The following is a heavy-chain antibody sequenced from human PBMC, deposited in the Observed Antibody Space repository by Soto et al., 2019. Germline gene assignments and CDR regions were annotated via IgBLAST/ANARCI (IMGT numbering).Heavy chain of an antibody. D-gene: IGHD3-22*01. J-gene: IGHJ3*02. V-gene: IGHV4-59*01. CDR3: ARTYAGSGPNSGGYGFDI. CDR2: IYYSGT. Sequence: SETLSLTCSFSGGSISSYYWSWIRQPPGKGLEWIAYIYYSGTSYNPSLKSRVPISLDTPKNQFSLKLSSVTAADTAVYYCARTYAGSGPNSGGYGFDIWGQGTLVTVS. CDR1: GGSISSYY.